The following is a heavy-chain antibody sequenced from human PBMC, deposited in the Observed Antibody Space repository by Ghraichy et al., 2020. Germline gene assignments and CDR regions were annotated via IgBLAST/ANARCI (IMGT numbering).Heavy chain of an antibody. CDR3: VKVLGFTVTTG. V-gene: IGHV3-64D*06. CDR2: ISSNGGST. Sequence: GESLNISCSASGFTFSSYAMHWVRQAPGKGLEYVSAISSNGGSTYYADSVKGRFTISRDNSKNTLYLQMSSLRAEDTAVYYCVKVLGFTVTTGWGQGTLVTVSS. D-gene: IGHD4-11*01. J-gene: IGHJ4*02. CDR1: GFTFSSYA.